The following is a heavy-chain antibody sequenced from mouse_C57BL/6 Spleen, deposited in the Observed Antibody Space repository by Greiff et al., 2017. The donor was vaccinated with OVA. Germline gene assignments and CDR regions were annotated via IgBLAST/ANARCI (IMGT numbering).Heavy chain of an antibody. CDR1: GYTFTSYG. J-gene: IGHJ2*01. CDR3: ARWDYDRKNFDY. D-gene: IGHD2-4*01. Sequence: QVQLQQSGAELARPGASVKLSCKASGYTFTSYGISWVKQRTGQGLEWIGEIYPRSGNTYYNEKFKGKATLTADKSSSTAYMELRSLTSEDSAVYFCARWDYDRKNFDYWGQGTTLTVSS. CDR2: IYPRSGNT. V-gene: IGHV1-81*01.